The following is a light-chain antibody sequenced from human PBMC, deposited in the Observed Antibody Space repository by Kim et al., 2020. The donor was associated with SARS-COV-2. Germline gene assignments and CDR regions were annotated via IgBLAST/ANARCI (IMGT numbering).Light chain of an antibody. Sequence: SCCSGSPGDGVTITCRASEDISNSLAWYQQKPGKVPQLLIYSASALQSGVPSRFSGSGSGTDFTLTISSLQPEDVATYYCHKYDSTPFTFGPGTKVDIK. CDR3: HKYDSTPFT. CDR1: EDISNS. V-gene: IGKV1-27*01. CDR2: SAS. J-gene: IGKJ3*01.